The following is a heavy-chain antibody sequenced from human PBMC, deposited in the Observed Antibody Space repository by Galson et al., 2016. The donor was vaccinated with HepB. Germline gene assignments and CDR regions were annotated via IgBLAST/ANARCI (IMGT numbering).Heavy chain of an antibody. CDR3: ARGRSMPYFDS. CDR2: ISVRNGET. V-gene: IGHV1-18*01. D-gene: IGHD2-2*01. CDR1: GYKFTDYA. J-gene: IGHJ4*02. Sequence: SVKVSCKASGYKFTDYAITWVRQAPGQGLEWMGWISVRNGETNSAQRLQGRVTMTRETSTSTVFLDLRRLRSDDTAMYFCARGRSMPYFDSWGQGTLVTVSS.